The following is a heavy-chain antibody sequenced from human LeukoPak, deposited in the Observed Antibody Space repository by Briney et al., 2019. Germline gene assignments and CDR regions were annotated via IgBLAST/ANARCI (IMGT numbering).Heavy chain of an antibody. V-gene: IGHV3-7*01. CDR2: IKQDGSEK. D-gene: IGHD4-23*01. CDR3: ARAVSTVVTPDDAFDI. J-gene: IGHJ3*02. Sequence: GGSLRLSCAASGFTFSSYWMSWVRRAPGKGLEWVANIKQDGSEKYYVDSVKGRFTISRDNAKNSLYLQMNSLRAEDTAVYYCARAVSTVVTPDDAFDIWGQGTMVTVSS. CDR1: GFTFSSYW.